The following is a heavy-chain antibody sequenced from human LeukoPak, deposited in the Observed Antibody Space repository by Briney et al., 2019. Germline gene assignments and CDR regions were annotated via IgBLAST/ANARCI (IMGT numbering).Heavy chain of an antibody. CDR3: AKDRDSSGYYPHFDY. CDR1: GFTFSSYA. D-gene: IGHD3-22*01. CDR2: ISGSGGST. J-gene: IGHJ4*02. Sequence: GGSLRLSCAASGFTFSSYAMSWVRQAPGKGLDWVSAISGSGGSTYYADSVKGRFTISRDNSKNTLYLQMNSLRAEDTAVYYCAKDRDSSGYYPHFDYWGQGTLVTVSS. V-gene: IGHV3-23*01.